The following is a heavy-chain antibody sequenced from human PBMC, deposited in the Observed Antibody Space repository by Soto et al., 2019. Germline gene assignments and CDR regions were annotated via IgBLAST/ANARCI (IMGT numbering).Heavy chain of an antibody. D-gene: IGHD3-9*01. CDR3: ARDSGLVITRTTYYYYGMDV. V-gene: IGHV1-18*01. J-gene: IGHJ6*02. Sequence: ASVKVSCKASGYTFTSYGISWVRQAPGQGLEWMGWISAYNGNTNYAQKLQGRVTMTTDTSTSTAYMELRSLRSDDTAVYYCARDSGLVITRTTYYYYGMDVWGQGTTVTVSS. CDR2: ISAYNGNT. CDR1: GYTFTSYG.